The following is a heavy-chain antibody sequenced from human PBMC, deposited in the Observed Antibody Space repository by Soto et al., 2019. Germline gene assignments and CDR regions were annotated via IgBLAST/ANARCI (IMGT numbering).Heavy chain of an antibody. Sequence: PGGSLRLSCAASGFTFSSYGMHWVRQAPGKGLEWVAVISYDGSNKYYADSVKGRFTISRDNSKNTLYLQMNSLRAEDTAVYYCAKDKQPRAVAGYYYGMDVWGQGTTVTV. J-gene: IGHJ6*02. CDR1: GFTFSSYG. CDR2: ISYDGSNK. CDR3: AKDKQPRAVAGYYYGMDV. D-gene: IGHD6-19*01. V-gene: IGHV3-30*18.